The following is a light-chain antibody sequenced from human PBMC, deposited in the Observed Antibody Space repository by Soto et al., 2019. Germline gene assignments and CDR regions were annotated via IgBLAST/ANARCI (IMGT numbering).Light chain of an antibody. Sequence: DIQMTQSPSTLSASVGDRVTITCRASQSISSWLAWYQQKPGKAPNLLIYKASSLQSGVPSRFSGSGSGTEFPLTISSLQPDDFATYYCQQYNGYPWTFGQGTKVEIK. CDR3: QQYNGYPWT. J-gene: IGKJ1*01. V-gene: IGKV1-5*03. CDR2: KAS. CDR1: QSISSW.